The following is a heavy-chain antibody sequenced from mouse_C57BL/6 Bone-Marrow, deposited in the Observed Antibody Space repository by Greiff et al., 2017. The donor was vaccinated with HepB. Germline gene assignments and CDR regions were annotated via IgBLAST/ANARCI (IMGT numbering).Heavy chain of an antibody. V-gene: IGHV1-59*01. J-gene: IGHJ3*01. Sequence: QVQLQQPGAELVRPGTSVKLSCKASGYTFTSYWMHWVKQRPGQGLEWIGVIDPSDSYTNYNQKFKGKATLTVDTSSSTAYMQLSSLTSEDSAVYYCASSGYDLRSWFEYWGQGTPVTVS. CDR2: IDPSDSYT. CDR3: ASSGYDLRSWFEY. CDR1: GYTFTSYW. D-gene: IGHD2-2*01.